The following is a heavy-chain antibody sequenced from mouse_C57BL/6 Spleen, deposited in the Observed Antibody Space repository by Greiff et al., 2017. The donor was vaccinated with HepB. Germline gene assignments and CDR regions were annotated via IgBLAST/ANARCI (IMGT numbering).Heavy chain of an antibody. D-gene: IGHD2-2*01. CDR3: ARGSYGYSYWYFDV. CDR2: INYDGSST. CDR1: GFTFSDYY. Sequence: EVQLVESEGGLVQPGSSMKLSCTASGFTFSDYYMAWVRQVPEKGLEWVANINYDGSSTYYLDSLKSRFIISRDNAKNILYLQMSSLKSEDTATYYCARGSYGYSYWYFDVWGTGTTVTVSS. J-gene: IGHJ1*03. V-gene: IGHV5-16*01.